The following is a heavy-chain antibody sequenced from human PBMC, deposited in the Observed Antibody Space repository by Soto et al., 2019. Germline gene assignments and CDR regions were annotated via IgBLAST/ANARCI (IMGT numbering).Heavy chain of an antibody. Sequence: EVQLVETGGGLIQPGGSLRLSCAASGFIVSSNYMSWVRQAPGKGLEWVSVIYSGGSTYYADSVKGRFTISKDNSKNTLYLQMNSLRAEDTAVYYCARSLRGPSASSYYYGMDVWGQGTTVTVSS. CDR3: ARSLRGPSASSYYYGMDV. CDR1: GFIVSSNY. V-gene: IGHV3-53*02. J-gene: IGHJ6*02. CDR2: IYSGGST. D-gene: IGHD3-10*01.